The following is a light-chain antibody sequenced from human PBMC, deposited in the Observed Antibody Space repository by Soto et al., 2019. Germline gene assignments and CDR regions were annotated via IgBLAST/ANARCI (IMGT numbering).Light chain of an antibody. CDR1: SSDVGGYNY. CDR3: SAYTSSSTQV. V-gene: IGLV2-14*01. Sequence: SALTQPASVSGSPGQSITISCTGTSSDVGGYNYVSWYQQHPGKAPKLMIYEVSHRPSGVSNRFSGSKSANTASLTISGLQAEDEADYYCSAYTSSSTQVFGGGTKLTVL. CDR2: EVS. J-gene: IGLJ3*02.